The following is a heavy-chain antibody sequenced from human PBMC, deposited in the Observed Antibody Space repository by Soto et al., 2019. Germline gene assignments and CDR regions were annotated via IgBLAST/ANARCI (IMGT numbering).Heavy chain of an antibody. CDR2: ISYSGST. J-gene: IGHJ3*02. D-gene: IGHD3-10*01. Sequence: SETLALTCTVSGASIATYYWSWIRQPPGKGLEWIGYISYSGSTDYNPSLKSRVTILVDTSKNQFSLKLSSVTAADTAVYYCARVWGGAFDIWGQGTMVT. CDR3: ARVWGGAFDI. V-gene: IGHV4-59*01. CDR1: GASIATYY.